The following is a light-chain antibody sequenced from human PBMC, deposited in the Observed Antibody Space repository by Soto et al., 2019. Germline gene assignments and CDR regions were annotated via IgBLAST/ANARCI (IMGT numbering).Light chain of an antibody. CDR3: MQALQTPRT. CDR1: QSLLHSNGYNY. V-gene: IGKV2-28*01. J-gene: IGKJ1*01. CDR2: LGS. Sequence: DIVMTQSPLSLPVTPGEPASISCRSSQSLLHSNGYNYSDWYLQKPGQSPQILIYLGSNRASGVPDRFSGSGSGTDFTLKISRVEAEDVGVYYCMQALQTPRTFGQGTKVEIK.